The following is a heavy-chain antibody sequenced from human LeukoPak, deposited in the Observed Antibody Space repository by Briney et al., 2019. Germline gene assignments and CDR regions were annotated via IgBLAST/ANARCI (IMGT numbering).Heavy chain of an antibody. CDR3: ARARRITMVRWFDP. D-gene: IGHD3-10*01. CDR2: INHSGST. J-gene: IGHJ5*02. Sequence: SETLSLTCAVYGGPFSGYYWSWIRQPPGKGLEWIGEINHSGSTNYNPSLKSRVTISVDTSKNQFSLKLSSVTAADTAVYYCARARRITMVRWFDPWGQGTLVTVSS. CDR1: GGPFSGYY. V-gene: IGHV4-34*01.